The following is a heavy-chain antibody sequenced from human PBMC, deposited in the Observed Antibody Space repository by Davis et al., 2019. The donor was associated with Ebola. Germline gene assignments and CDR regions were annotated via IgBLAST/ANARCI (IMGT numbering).Heavy chain of an antibody. CDR1: GFTFSSYG. Sequence: GESLKISCAASGFTFSSYGMHWVRQAPGKGLEWVAVISYDGSNKYYADSVKGRFTISRDNSKNTLYLQMNSLRAEDTAVYYCAKGIGGLPFYYMDVWGKGTTVTVSS. D-gene: IGHD3-16*01. CDR2: ISYDGSNK. J-gene: IGHJ6*03. V-gene: IGHV3-30*18. CDR3: AKGIGGLPFYYMDV.